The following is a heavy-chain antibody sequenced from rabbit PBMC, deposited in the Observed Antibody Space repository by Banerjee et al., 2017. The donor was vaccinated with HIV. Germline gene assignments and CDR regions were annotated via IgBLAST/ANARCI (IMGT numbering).Heavy chain of an antibody. CDR2: IWGGSSGST. J-gene: IGHJ4*01. Sequence: QEQLVESGGGLVQPEGSLTLTCTASGFSFSSDYYMCWVRQAPGKGLEWIGCIWGGSSGSTYYASWAKGRFTISKTSSTTVTLQMTSLTAADTATYFCARAYNSGWGGYYFGLWGPGTLVTVS. CDR1: GFSFSSDYY. D-gene: IGHD4-1*01. CDR3: ARAYNSGWGGYYFGL. V-gene: IGHV1S45*01.